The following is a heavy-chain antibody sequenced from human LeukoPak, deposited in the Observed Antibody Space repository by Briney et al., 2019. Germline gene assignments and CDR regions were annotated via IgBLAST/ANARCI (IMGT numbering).Heavy chain of an antibody. CDR3: ARDPYSGSYGGYYYYYMDV. V-gene: IGHV3-20*04. CDR2: INWNGGST. J-gene: IGHJ6*03. D-gene: IGHD1-26*01. Sequence: GGSLRLSCAASGFTFDDYGMSWVRQAPGKGLEWVSGINWNGGSTGYADSVKGRFTISRDNAKNSLYLQMNSLRDEDTAVYYCARDPYSGSYGGYYYYYMDVWGKGTTVTISS. CDR1: GFTFDDYG.